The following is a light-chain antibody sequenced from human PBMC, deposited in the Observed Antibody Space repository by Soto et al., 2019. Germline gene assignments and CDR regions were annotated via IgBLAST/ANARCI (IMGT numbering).Light chain of an antibody. CDR1: QSVSSN. Sequence: EILVTQSPATLSVSPGERATLSCRASQSVSSNLAWYTQRPGQAPRLLIYGASTRATGIPARFSGSGSGTEFTLTISSLQSEDFVLYYCQQYDNWPLTFGGGTKVEI. J-gene: IGKJ4*01. CDR3: QQYDNWPLT. CDR2: GAS. V-gene: IGKV3-15*01.